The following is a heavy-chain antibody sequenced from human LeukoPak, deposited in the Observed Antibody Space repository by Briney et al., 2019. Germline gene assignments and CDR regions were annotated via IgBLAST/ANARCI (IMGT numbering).Heavy chain of an antibody. V-gene: IGHV4-61*02. Sequence: SQTLSLTCTVSGGSISSGSYYWSWIRQPAGKGLEWIGRIYTSGSTNYNPSLKSRVTISVDTSKNQFSLKLSSVTAADTAVYYCATTPITIFGVAYFYMDVWGKGTTVTVSS. D-gene: IGHD3-3*01. CDR3: ATTPITIFGVAYFYMDV. J-gene: IGHJ6*03. CDR2: IYTSGST. CDR1: GGSISSGSYY.